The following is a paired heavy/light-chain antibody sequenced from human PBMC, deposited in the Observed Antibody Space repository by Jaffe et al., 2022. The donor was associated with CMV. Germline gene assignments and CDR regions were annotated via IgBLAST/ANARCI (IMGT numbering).Light chain of an antibody. J-gene: IGLJ2*01. CDR1: SSNIGAGYD. CDR3: QSYDSSLSRV. Sequence: QSVLTQPPSVSGAPGQRVTISCTGSSSNIGAGYDVHWYQQLPGTAPKLLIYGNSNRPSGVPDRFSGSKSGTSASLAITGLQAEDEADYYCQSYDSSLSRVFGGGTKLTVL. CDR2: GNS. V-gene: IGLV1-40*01.
Heavy chain of an antibody. D-gene: IGHD2-2*02. Sequence: QVQLQQWGAGLLKPSETLSLTCAVYGGSFSGYYWSWIRQPPGKGLEWIGEINHSGSTNYNPSLKSRVTISVDTSKNQFSLKLSSVTAADTAVYYCARLPLYCSSTSCYISTLTKYYYYYYMDVWGKGTTVTVSS. CDR1: GGSFSGYY. J-gene: IGHJ6*03. CDR3: ARLPLYCSSTSCYISTLTKYYYYYYMDV. V-gene: IGHV4-34*01. CDR2: INHSGST.